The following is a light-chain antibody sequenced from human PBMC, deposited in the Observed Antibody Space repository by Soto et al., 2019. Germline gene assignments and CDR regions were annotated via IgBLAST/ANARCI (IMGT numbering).Light chain of an antibody. CDR1: QSVSSSY. V-gene: IGKV3-20*01. Sequence: EIVMTQSPATLSVSPGERATLSCRASQSVSSSYLAWYQQKPGQAPRLLIYAASSRATGIPDRFSGSGSGTDFTLTISRLEAEDFAVYYCQQSSSSPITFGQGTRLEIK. J-gene: IGKJ5*01. CDR3: QQSSSSPIT. CDR2: AAS.